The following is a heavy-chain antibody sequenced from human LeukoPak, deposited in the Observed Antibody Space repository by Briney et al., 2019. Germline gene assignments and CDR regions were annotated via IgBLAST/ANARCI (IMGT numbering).Heavy chain of an antibody. CDR2: IYYSGST. CDR3: ARAVSGRFDY. CDR1: GGSISSYY. Sequence: SETLSLTCTVSGGSISSYYWSWIRQPPGKGLEWIGYIYYSGSTNYNPSLNSRVTISVDTSKNQFSLRLSSVTAADTAIYYCARAVSGRFDYWGQGTLVTVSS. J-gene: IGHJ4*02. D-gene: IGHD6-19*01. V-gene: IGHV4-59*08.